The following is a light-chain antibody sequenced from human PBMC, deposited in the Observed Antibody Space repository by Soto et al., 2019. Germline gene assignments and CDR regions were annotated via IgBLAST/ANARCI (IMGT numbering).Light chain of an antibody. CDR3: YSSEGENLYV. V-gene: IGLV2-23*01. Sequence: QSALTQPASVSASPGQSITIPCTGTSSDVGSYNLVSWFQQHPGKVPKLLIYEGTKRPSGLSDRFSGSKSGTTASLTISGLQAEDEAHYYCYSSEGENLYVFGTGTKVTVL. CDR1: SSDVGSYNL. CDR2: EGT. J-gene: IGLJ1*01.